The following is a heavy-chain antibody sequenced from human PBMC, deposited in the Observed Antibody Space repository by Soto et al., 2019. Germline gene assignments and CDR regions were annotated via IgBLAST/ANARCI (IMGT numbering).Heavy chain of an antibody. J-gene: IGHJ6*02. CDR1: GYTFTSYG. Sequence: ASVKLSCKASGYTFTSYGISWVRQAPGQGLEWMGWISAYNGNTNYAQKLQGRVTMTTDTSTSTAYMELRSLRSDDTAVYYCAGPLAAAGYPRVLYYYGMDVWGQGTTVTVSS. CDR3: AGPLAAAGYPRVLYYYGMDV. D-gene: IGHD6-13*01. V-gene: IGHV1-18*01. CDR2: ISAYNGNT.